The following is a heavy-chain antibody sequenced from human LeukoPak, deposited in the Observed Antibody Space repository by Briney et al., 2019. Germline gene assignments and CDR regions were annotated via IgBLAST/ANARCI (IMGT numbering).Heavy chain of an antibody. J-gene: IGHJ4*02. Sequence: GASVKVSCKASGYTFISYGINWVRQAPGQGLEWMGWISGYNGNTNYAQKLQGRVTMTTDTSTSTAYMELRSLRSDDTAVYYCARDERYDSSGYPFDYWGQGTLVTVSS. D-gene: IGHD3-22*01. CDR2: ISGYNGNT. CDR1: GYTFISYG. V-gene: IGHV1-18*01. CDR3: ARDERYDSSGYPFDY.